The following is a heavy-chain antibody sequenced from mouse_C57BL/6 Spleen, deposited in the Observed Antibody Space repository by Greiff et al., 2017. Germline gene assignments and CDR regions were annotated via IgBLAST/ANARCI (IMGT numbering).Heavy chain of an antibody. D-gene: IGHD4-1*01. CDR1: GYTFTSYW. CDR3: ARSKLGWFAY. Sequence: VKLQQPGAELVMPGASVKLSCKASGYTFTSYWMHWVKQRPGQGLEWIGEIDPSDSYTNYNQKFKGKSTLTVDKSSSTAYMQLSSLTSEDSAVYYCARSKLGWFAYWGQGTLVTVSA. CDR2: IDPSDSYT. V-gene: IGHV1-69*01. J-gene: IGHJ3*01.